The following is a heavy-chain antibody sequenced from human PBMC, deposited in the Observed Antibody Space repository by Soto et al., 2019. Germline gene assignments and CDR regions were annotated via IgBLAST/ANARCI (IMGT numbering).Heavy chain of an antibody. V-gene: IGHV3-30*18. CDR2: ILHDGNNE. Sequence: PGGSLRLSCAASGFSISTFDLHWVRQAPGKGLEWVAMILHDGNNEYADSVMGRFTISRDNSKNTVYLQMNSLRAEDTAVYYCAKIESRFFYDSNGYYPFDYWGQGTLVTVSS. CDR1: GFSISTFD. J-gene: IGHJ4*02. D-gene: IGHD3-22*01. CDR3: AKIESRFFYDSNGYYPFDY.